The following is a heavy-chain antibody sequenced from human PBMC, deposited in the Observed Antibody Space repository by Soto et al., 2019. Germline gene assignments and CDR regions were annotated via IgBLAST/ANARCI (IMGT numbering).Heavy chain of an antibody. Sequence: GGSLRLSCAASGFTFSNAWMSWVRQAPGKGLEWVGRIKSKTDGGTTDYAAPVKGRFTISRDDSKNTLYLQMNSLKTEDTAVYYCTTKDYDFWSGYLGPYYYSYYMDVWGKGTTVTVSS. D-gene: IGHD3-3*01. CDR2: IKSKTDGGTT. J-gene: IGHJ6*03. CDR3: TTKDYDFWSGYLGPYYYSYYMDV. CDR1: GFTFSNAW. V-gene: IGHV3-15*01.